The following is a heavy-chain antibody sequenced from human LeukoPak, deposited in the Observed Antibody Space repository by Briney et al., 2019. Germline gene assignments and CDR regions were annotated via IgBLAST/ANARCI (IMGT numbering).Heavy chain of an antibody. CDR3: ARATAAPSSYFFDH. J-gene: IGHJ4*02. CDR2: IYYIGST. V-gene: IGHV4-39*07. CDR1: GGSISSTRYY. D-gene: IGHD6-25*01. Sequence: SETLSLTCTVSGGSISSTRYYWGWIRQPPGKGLEWIGSIYYIGSTYYNPSLQSRVTISVDTSTNQFSLKLNSVIAADTAVYYCARATAAPSSYFFDHWGQGTLVTVSS.